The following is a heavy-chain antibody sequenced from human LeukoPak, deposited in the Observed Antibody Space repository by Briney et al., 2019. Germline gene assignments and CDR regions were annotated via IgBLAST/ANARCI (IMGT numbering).Heavy chain of an antibody. CDR3: AKDRATRRWGTQEFDY. V-gene: IGHV3-23*01. CDR1: GFTFSSYA. J-gene: IGHJ4*02. D-gene: IGHD3-16*01. CDR2: ISSSGGST. Sequence: GGSLRLSCAVSGFTFSSYAMSWVRQAPGKGLEWVSSISSSGGSTYYADSVKGRFTISRDNSKNTLYVQMNSLRAEDTAVYYCAKDRATRRWGTQEFDYWGQGTLVTVSS.